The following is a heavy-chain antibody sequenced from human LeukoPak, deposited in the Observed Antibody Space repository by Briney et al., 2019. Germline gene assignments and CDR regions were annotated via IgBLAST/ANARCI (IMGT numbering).Heavy chain of an antibody. J-gene: IGHJ4*02. Sequence: PSETLSLTCAVYGGSFSGYYWSWIRQPAGKGLEWIGRIYTSGTTNYNPSLKSRVTMSVDASKNQFSLKLTSVTAADTAVYYCARDSKSTSYDHWGQGTLVTVSS. CDR2: IYTSGTT. V-gene: IGHV4-4*07. CDR1: GGSFSGYY. CDR3: ARDSKSTSYDH.